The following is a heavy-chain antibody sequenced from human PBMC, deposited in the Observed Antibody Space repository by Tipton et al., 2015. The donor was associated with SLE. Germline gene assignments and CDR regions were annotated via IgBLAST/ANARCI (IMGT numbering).Heavy chain of an antibody. CDR2: IHTGGST. V-gene: IGHV4-61*02. CDR1: VGSVNSGSYY. D-gene: IGHD2-15*01. Sequence: TLSLTCTVSVGSVNSGSYYCTWMRRPAGAGLELIGRIHTGGSTNYNPSLKSRVTISLDKSKNLFSLNLASVTAADTAAYYCATGSGSLRYWGQGLQVTVSS. J-gene: IGHJ4*02. CDR3: ATGSGSLRY.